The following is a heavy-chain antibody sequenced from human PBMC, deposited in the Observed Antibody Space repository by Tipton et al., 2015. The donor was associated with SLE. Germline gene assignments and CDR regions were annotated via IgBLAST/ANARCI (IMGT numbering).Heavy chain of an antibody. V-gene: IGHV4-34*09. CDR1: GGSFSGYY. Sequence: TLSLTCAVYGGSFSGYYWTWIRQPPGKGLEWIGEINHGGSTNYNPSLKSRVTISLDTSKNQFSLKLNSVTAANTAVYYCARSTDQNWFDPWGQGTLVTVSS. J-gene: IGHJ5*02. CDR3: ARSTDQNWFDP. CDR2: INHGGST. D-gene: IGHD2-2*01.